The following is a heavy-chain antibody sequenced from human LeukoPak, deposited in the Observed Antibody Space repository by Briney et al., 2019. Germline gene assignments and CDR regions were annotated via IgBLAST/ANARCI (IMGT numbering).Heavy chain of an antibody. V-gene: IGHV4-38-2*02. CDR3: ARRWVRRIVVVVAATGNWFNP. Sequence: PSETLSLTCTVSGYPISSGYYWGWIRQPPGKGLEWIGSIYHSGSTYYNPSLKSRVTISVDTSKNRFSLKLSSVTAADTAVYYCARRWVRRIVVVVAATGNWFNPWGQGTLVTVSS. J-gene: IGHJ5*02. CDR1: GYPISSGYY. CDR2: IYHSGST. D-gene: IGHD2-15*01.